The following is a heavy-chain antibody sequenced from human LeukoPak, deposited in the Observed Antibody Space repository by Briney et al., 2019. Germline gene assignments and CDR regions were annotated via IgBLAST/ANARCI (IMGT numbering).Heavy chain of an antibody. V-gene: IGHV3-7*01. J-gene: IGHJ6*03. CDR2: INQDGSEK. D-gene: IGHD2-2*01. Sequence: PGGSLRLSCAASGFSLSNYWMSWVRQAPGKGLEWVANINQDGSEKHSVDSVNGRFTISRDNAKNSLYLQMNSLRAEDTAVYYCARSGRHILVLPTAKGYYYYMDVWGKGTTVTVSS. CDR3: ARSGRHILVLPTAKGYYYYMDV. CDR1: GFSLSNYW.